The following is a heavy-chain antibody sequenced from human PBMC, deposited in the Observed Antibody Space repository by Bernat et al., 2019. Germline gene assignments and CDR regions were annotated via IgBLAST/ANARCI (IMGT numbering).Heavy chain of an antibody. CDR3: ARVPQGDPKIDYGSGSYYRYYYGMDV. D-gene: IGHD3-10*01. Sequence: QVQLQQWGAGLLKPSETLSLTCAVYGGSFSGYYWSWIRQPPGKGLEWIGEINHSGSTNYNPSLKSRVTISVDTSKNQFSLKLSSVTAADTAMYYCARVPQGDPKIDYGSGSYYRYYYGMDVWGQGTTVTVSS. V-gene: IGHV4-34*01. CDR1: GGSFSGYY. J-gene: IGHJ6*02. CDR2: INHSGST.